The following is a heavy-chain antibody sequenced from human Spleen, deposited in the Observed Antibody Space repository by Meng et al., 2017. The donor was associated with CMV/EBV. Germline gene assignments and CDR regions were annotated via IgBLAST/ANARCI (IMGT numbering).Heavy chain of an antibody. J-gene: IGHJ6*02. CDR3: AKDRSPFTVVASMDV. CDR1: GFTFSSYG. Sequence: GGSLRLSCAASGFTFSSYGMHWVRQAPGKGLEWVAVIWYDGSNKYYADSVKGRFTISRDNSKNTLYLQMNSLRAEDTAVYYCAKDRSPFTVVASMDVWGQGTTVTVSS. CDR2: IWYDGSNK. D-gene: IGHD4-23*01. V-gene: IGHV3-33*06.